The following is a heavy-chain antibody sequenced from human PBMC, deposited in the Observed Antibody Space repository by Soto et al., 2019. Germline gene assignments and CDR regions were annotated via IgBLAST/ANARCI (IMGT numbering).Heavy chain of an antibody. CDR2: ISGSGGTT. CDR1: GFTFSNYA. CDR3: ASSAYQLLSSNWFDP. Sequence: PGGSLRLSCAASGFTFSNYAMTWVRQAPGKGLDWVSAISGSGGTTYYADSVKGRFTISRDNAKSSLYLQMNSLRAEDTAVYYCASSAYQLLSSNWFDPWGQGTLVTVSS. D-gene: IGHD2-2*01. J-gene: IGHJ5*02. V-gene: IGHV3-23*01.